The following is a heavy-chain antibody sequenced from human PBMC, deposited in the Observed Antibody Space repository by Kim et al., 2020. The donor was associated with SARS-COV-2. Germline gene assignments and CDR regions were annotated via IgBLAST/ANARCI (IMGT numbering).Heavy chain of an antibody. CDR2: MNPNSGNT. D-gene: IGHD2-2*01. Sequence: ASVKVSCKASGYTFTSYDINWVRQATGQGLEWMGWMNPNSGNTGYAQKFQGRVTMTRNTSISTAYMELSSLRSEDTAVYYCARAPRFVVVPAAWSPTNPNYYYYYGMDVWGQGTTVTVSS. J-gene: IGHJ6*02. V-gene: IGHV1-8*01. CDR1: GYTFTSYD. CDR3: ARAPRFVVVPAAWSPTNPNYYYYYGMDV.